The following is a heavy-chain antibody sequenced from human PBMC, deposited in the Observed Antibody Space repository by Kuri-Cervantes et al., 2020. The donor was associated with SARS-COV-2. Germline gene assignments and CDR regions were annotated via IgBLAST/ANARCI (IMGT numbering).Heavy chain of an antibody. CDR2: ISGSGGST. J-gene: IGHJ4*02. Sequence: GESLKISCAASGFTFSSYSMNWVRQAPGKGLEWVSAISGSGGSTYYADSVKGRFTISRDNSKNTLYLQMNSLRAEDTAVYYCAKDLPGTMIVVDTPIDYWGQGTLVTVSS. D-gene: IGHD3-22*01. CDR1: GFTFSSYS. CDR3: AKDLPGTMIVVDTPIDY. V-gene: IGHV3-23*01.